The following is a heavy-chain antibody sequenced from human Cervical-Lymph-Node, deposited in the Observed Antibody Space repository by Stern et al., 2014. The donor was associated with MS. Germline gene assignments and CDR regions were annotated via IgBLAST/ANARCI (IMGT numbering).Heavy chain of an antibody. CDR1: GFTVSRDY. V-gene: IGHV3-53*01. CDR2: ITNFGSP. J-gene: IGHJ4*02. Sequence: EVQLEESGGGVIQPGGSLRLSCTASGFTVSRDYMTWVRQAPGKGLEWVSLITNFGSPFHTDSVKGRFTISRDDSKNTVYLHMTSLRAEDTAMYYCARDTSSPERSDWWGQGTLVTVSS. D-gene: IGHD1-1*01. CDR3: ARDTSSPERSDW.